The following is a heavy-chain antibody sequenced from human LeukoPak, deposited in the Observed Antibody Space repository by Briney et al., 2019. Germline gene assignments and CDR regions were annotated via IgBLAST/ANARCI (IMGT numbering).Heavy chain of an antibody. CDR1: GYTFTNYG. D-gene: IGHD3-9*01. CDR3: ARSPDILTGENFDY. Sequence: GASVKVSCKASGYTFTNYGISWVRQAPGQGLEWMGWISGYNGNTNYAQKLQGRVTMTTDTSTSTAYMELTSLRSDDTAVYYCARSPDILTGENFDYWGQGTLVTVSS. CDR2: ISGYNGNT. J-gene: IGHJ4*02. V-gene: IGHV1-18*01.